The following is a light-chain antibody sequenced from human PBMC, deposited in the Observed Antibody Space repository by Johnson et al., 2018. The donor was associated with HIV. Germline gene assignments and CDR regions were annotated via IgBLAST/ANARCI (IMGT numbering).Light chain of an antibody. J-gene: IGLJ1*01. Sequence: QSVLTQPPSVSAAPGQKVTISCSGSSSNIGNNYVSWYQQLPGTAPKLLIYDNNKRPSGISDRFSDSQSGTSATLAITGLQTGDEADYYCGTWDTSLGAQYVFGRGTKVTVL. V-gene: IGLV1-51*01. CDR2: DNN. CDR3: GTWDTSLGAQYV. CDR1: SSNIGNNY.